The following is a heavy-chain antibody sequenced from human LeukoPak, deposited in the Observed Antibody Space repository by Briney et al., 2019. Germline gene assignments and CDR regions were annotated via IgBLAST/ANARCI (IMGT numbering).Heavy chain of an antibody. CDR2: ISASGGTT. CDR3: AKARFSGLPVALDY. Sequence: GGSLRLSCAASGFTFRDFSMXWVRXVAGKXLEWVSXISASGGTTYYADSVESRFTISRDNSKNTLYLQMNSLRAEDTAVYYCAKARFSGLPVALDYWGQGTLVTVSS. D-gene: IGHD6-19*01. J-gene: IGHJ4*02. CDR1: GFTFRDFS. V-gene: IGHV3-23*01.